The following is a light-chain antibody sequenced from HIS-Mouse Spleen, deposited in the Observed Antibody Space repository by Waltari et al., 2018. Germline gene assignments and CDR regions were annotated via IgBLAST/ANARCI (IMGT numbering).Light chain of an antibody. Sequence: EIVLTQSPGTLSLSPGERATLSCRASQSVSSSYLAWYKQKPGQAPRLLIYGASSRATGIPDRFSGSGSGTDFTLTISRLEPEDFAVYYCQQYGSSLTWTFGQGTKVEIK. CDR1: QSVSSSY. CDR3: QQYGSSLTWT. J-gene: IGKJ1*01. CDR2: GAS. V-gene: IGKV3-20*01.